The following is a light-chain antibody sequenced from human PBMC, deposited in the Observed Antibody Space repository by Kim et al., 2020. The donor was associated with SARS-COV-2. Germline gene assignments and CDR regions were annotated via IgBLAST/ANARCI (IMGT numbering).Light chain of an antibody. CDR3: QQFSTYPWT. Sequence: ASVGDRVALTCRASQDISSAVAWFQQKPGKAPNLLISDASNLQGGVPSRFGGSGSGTHFPLTISGLQPEDFATYYCQQFSTYPWTFGQGTKVDIK. V-gene: IGKV1-13*02. CDR2: DAS. CDR1: QDISSA. J-gene: IGKJ1*01.